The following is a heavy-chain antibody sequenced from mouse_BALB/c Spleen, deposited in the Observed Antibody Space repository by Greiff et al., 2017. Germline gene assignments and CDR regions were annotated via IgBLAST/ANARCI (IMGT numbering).Heavy chain of an antibody. CDR1: GFTFSSFG. CDR2: ISSGSSTI. V-gene: IGHV5-17*02. Sequence: EVQLVESGGGLVQPGGSRKLSCAASGFTFSSFGMHWVRQAPEKGLEWVAYISSGSSTIYYADTVKGRFTISRDNPKNTLFLQMTSLRAEDTAMYYCARDYYGNYVGYWGQGTTLTVSS. J-gene: IGHJ2*01. D-gene: IGHD2-1*01. CDR3: ARDYYGNYVGY.